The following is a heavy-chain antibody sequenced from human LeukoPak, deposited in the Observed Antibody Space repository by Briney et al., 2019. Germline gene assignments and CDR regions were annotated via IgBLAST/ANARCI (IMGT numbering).Heavy chain of an antibody. Sequence: PSETLSLTCAVYGGSFSGYYWSWIRQPPGKGLEWIGEINHSGSTNYNPSIKSRVTISVDTSKNQFSLKLTSVTAADTAVYYCARGVFVRSSSWYEGYYYYYGMDVWGKGTTVTVFS. CDR3: ARGVFVRSSSWYEGYYYYYGMDV. CDR2: INHSGST. J-gene: IGHJ6*04. V-gene: IGHV4-34*01. CDR1: GGSFSGYY. D-gene: IGHD6-13*01.